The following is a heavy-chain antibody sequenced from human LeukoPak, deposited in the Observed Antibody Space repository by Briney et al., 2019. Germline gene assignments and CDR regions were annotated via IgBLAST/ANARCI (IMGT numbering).Heavy chain of an antibody. CDR1: GFTFSSYA. CDR2: ISGSGGST. Sequence: GGSLRLSCAASGFTFSSYAMSWVRQAPGKGLEWVSAISGSGGSTYYADSVKGRFTISRDNSKNTLYLQMNSLRAEDTAVYYCAKEITPGAYYSGSYLHLDYWGQGTLVTVSS. D-gene: IGHD1-26*01. J-gene: IGHJ4*02. V-gene: IGHV3-23*01. CDR3: AKEITPGAYYSGSYLHLDY.